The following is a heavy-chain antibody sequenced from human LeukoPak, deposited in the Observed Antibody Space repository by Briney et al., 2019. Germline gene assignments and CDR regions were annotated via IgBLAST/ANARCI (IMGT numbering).Heavy chain of an antibody. V-gene: IGHV4-59*11. J-gene: IGHJ6*03. D-gene: IGHD3-3*01. CDR3: AREDYDFWSGYNGDYYYYMDV. CDR2: IYYSGST. Sequence: SETLSLTCTVSGGSISSHYWSWIRQPPGKGLEWIGYIYYSGSTNYNPSLKSRVTISVDTSKNQFSLKLSSVTAADTAVYYCAREDYDFWSGYNGDYYYYMDVWAKGPRSPSP. CDR1: GGSISSHY.